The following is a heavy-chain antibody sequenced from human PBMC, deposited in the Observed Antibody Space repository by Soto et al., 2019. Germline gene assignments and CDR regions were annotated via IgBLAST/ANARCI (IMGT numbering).Heavy chain of an antibody. Sequence: QVQLVQSGAEVKKPGSSVKVSCKASGGTFSSYTISWVRQAPGQGLEWMGRIIPILGIANYAQKFQGRVTITADKSTSTAYMELSSLRSEDTAVYYCAKEDNYYDSSGYYLEYFQHWGQGTLVTVSS. CDR2: IIPILGIA. V-gene: IGHV1-69*08. J-gene: IGHJ1*01. CDR1: GGTFSSYT. D-gene: IGHD3-22*01. CDR3: AKEDNYYDSSGYYLEYFQH.